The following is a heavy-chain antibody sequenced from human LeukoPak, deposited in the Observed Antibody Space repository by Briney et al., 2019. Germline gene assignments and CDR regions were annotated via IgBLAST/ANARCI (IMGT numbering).Heavy chain of an antibody. CDR1: GFTFSIYV. Sequence: GGSLRLSCAPCGFTFSIYVISWGSDAPGEGREWGSAISGSGGSTYYADSVKGRFTISRDNSKNTLYLQMNSLRAEDTAVYYCARSHRGPMGAFDIWGQGTMVTVSS. CDR2: ISGSGGST. V-gene: IGHV3-23*01. D-gene: IGHD1-14*01. J-gene: IGHJ3*02. CDR3: ARSHRGPMGAFDI.